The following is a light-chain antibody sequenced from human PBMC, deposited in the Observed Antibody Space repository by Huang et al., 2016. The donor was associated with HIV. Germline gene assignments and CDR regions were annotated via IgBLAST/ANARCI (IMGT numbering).Light chain of an antibody. CDR1: QTITWW. CDR2: KAA. CDR3: QQYNAYPWT. J-gene: IGKJ1*01. Sequence: DIQMTQSPSTLSASIGDRVTITCRASQTITWWLAWYQQKPGKAPKVLIYKAASLESGVPSRFIGSGSGTEFTLTISSLQPDDFATYYCQQYNAYPWTFGQGTKVEIK. V-gene: IGKV1-5*03.